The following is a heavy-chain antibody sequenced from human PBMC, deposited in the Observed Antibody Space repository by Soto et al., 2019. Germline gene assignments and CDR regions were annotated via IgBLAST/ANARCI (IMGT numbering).Heavy chain of an antibody. CDR1: GFTFSGHA. CDR2: ISNSGGST. D-gene: IGHD3-10*01. V-gene: IGHV3-23*01. J-gene: IGHJ5*01. CDR3: AKSFITTRDS. Sequence: PGGSLRLSCAASGFTFSGHALSWVRQAPGKGLEWVSGISNSGGSTYYADSVKGRFTISRDNSKNTLYLQMISLRAEDTAVYYCAKSFITTRDSWGQGTLVTVSS.